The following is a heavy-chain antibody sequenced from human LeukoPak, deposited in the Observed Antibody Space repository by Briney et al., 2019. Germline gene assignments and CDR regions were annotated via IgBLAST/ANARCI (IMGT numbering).Heavy chain of an antibody. CDR2: ISGSGGST. CDR1: GFTFSSNA. D-gene: IGHD6-13*01. V-gene: IGHV3-23*01. J-gene: IGHJ4*02. Sequence: GGSLRLSCAASGFTFSSNATSWVRQAPGKGLKWVSVISGSGGSTYYADSVKGRFTISRDNSKNTLYLQMNTLRPDDTAIYYCAKSLTWIASSAADCWGQGTLVTVSS. CDR3: AKSLTWIASSAADC.